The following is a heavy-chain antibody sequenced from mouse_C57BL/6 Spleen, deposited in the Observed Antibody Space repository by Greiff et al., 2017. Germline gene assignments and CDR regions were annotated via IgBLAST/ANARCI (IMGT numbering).Heavy chain of an antibody. V-gene: IGHV1-53*01. Sequence: QVQLQQPGTELVKPGASVKLSCKASGYTFTSYWMHWVKQRPGQGLEWIGNINPSNGGTNYNEKFKSKATLTVDKSSSTAYMQLSSLTSEDSAVYFCAGYDGYYADFDYWGQGTTLTVSS. D-gene: IGHD2-3*01. CDR1: GYTFTSYW. CDR2: INPSNGGT. J-gene: IGHJ2*01. CDR3: AGYDGYYADFDY.